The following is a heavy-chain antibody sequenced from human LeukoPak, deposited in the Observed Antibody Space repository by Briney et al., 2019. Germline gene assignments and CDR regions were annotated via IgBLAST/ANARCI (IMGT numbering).Heavy chain of an antibody. CDR3: ARGRDLLPTPDFDY. CDR1: GFTVSSSY. Sequence: GGSLRPSCAASGFTVSSSYMSGVRQAPGKGLEWVSVIYSGGSTYYADSVKGRFTISRDNSKNTLYPQMNSLRAEDTAVYYCARGRDLLPTPDFDYWGQGTLVTASS. V-gene: IGHV3-53*01. J-gene: IGHJ4*02. CDR2: IYSGGST. D-gene: IGHD1-26*01.